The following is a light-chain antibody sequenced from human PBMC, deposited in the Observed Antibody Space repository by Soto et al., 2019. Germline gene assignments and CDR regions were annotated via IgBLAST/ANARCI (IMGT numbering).Light chain of an antibody. CDR2: GAS. J-gene: IGKJ3*01. Sequence: IGMTQSPATLSVSPGERATLSCRASQSVSSNLAWYQQKPGQAPRLLIYGASTRATGIPAGFSGSGSGTEFTLTISSLQSEDFAVYYCQQYNNWPPVTFGPGTKVDI. V-gene: IGKV3-15*01. CDR3: QQYNNWPPVT. CDR1: QSVSSN.